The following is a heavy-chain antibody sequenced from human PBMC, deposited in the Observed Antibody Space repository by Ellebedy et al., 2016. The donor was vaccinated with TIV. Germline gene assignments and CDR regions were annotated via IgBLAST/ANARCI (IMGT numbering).Heavy chain of an antibody. V-gene: IGHV4-59*01. CDR1: GGSISSYY. Sequence: MPSETLSLTCTVSGGSISSYYWSWIRQPPGKGLEWIGYIYYSGSTNYNPSLKSRITITVDTSKNQFSLKLSSVTAADTAVYYCARSGGTFGSYCYFDLWGRGTLVTVSS. CDR3: ARSGGTFGSYCYFDL. D-gene: IGHD3-16*01. J-gene: IGHJ2*01. CDR2: IYYSGST.